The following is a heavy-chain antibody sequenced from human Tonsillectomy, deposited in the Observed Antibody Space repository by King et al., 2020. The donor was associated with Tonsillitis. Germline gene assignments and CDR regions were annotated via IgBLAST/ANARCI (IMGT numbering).Heavy chain of an antibody. D-gene: IGHD5-12*01. Sequence: VQLVESGGGLVQPGGSLRLSCAASGFTFSSYSMNWVRQAPGKGLEWVSYISSSSSTIYYADSVKGRFTISRDNAKNSLYLQMNSLRAEDTAVYYCASPESGYDYGYGDYGNYYYYYGMDVWGQGTTVTVSS. CDR2: ISSSSSTI. J-gene: IGHJ6*02. CDR3: ASPESGYDYGYGDYGNYYYYYGMDV. V-gene: IGHV3-48*01. CDR1: GFTFSSYS.